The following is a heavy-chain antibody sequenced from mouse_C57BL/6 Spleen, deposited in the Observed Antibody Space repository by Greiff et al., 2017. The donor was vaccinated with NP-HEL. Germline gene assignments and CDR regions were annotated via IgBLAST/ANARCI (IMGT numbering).Heavy chain of an antibody. CDR3: ARGISSGDGFDY. J-gene: IGHJ2*01. CDR2: IDPSDSYT. D-gene: IGHD3-2*02. V-gene: IGHV1-69*01. Sequence: QVQLQQPGAELVMPGASVKLSCKASGYTFTSYWMHWVKQWPGQGLEWIGEIDPSDSYTNYNQKFKGKSTLTVDKSSSTAYMQLSSLTSEDSAVYYCARGISSGDGFDYWGQGTTLTVSS. CDR1: GYTFTSYW.